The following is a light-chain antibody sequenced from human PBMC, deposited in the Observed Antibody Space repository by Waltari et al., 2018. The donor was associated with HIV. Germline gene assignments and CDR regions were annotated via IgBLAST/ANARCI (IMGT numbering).Light chain of an antibody. Sequence: QSALTQPASVSGSPGQSITISCTGTSSDIGEDTYVSWFQHHPTKAPQLIIFDVSYRPSWVSNRFSVSKSGNTASLTISVLRPEDEADYYCSSYTTIYTWVFGGGTKLTVL. CDR2: DVS. CDR1: SSDIGEDTY. J-gene: IGLJ3*02. V-gene: IGLV2-14*01. CDR3: SSYTTIYTWV.